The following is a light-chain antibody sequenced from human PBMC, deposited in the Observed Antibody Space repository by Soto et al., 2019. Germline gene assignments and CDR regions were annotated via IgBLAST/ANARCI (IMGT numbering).Light chain of an antibody. CDR3: QQYNNWPRAT. V-gene: IGKV3-15*01. CDR1: QSVSSN. Sequence: EIAMSQALATLSVSKRERATLSCRASQSVSSNLAWYQQKPGQAPRLLMFRTSSRATGFPARFSGSGSGTEFNLTISSLQSEDFGVYYCQQYNNWPRATFGGGTKVDIK. CDR2: RTS. J-gene: IGKJ4*01.